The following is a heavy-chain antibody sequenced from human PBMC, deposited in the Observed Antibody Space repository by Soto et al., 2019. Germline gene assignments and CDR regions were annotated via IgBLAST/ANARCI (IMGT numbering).Heavy chain of an antibody. J-gene: IGHJ4*02. CDR1: GYSFTSYW. D-gene: IGHD3-9*01. CDR3: ATILRYFDWLPPPFDY. Sequence: GESLKISCKGSGYSFTSYWIGWVRQMPGKGLEWMGIIYPGDSDTRYSPSFQGQVTISADKSISTAYLQWSSLKASDTAMYYCATILRYFDWLPPPFDYWGQGTLVTVSS. V-gene: IGHV5-51*01. CDR2: IYPGDSDT.